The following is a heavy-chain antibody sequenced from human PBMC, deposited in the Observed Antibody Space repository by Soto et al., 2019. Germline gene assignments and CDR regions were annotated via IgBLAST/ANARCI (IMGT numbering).Heavy chain of an antibody. CDR3: AAEGGYGSGADV. Sequence: ASVKVSCKASGFTFTSSAVQWVRQARGQRLEWIGWIVVGSGNTNYAQKFQERVTITRDMSTSTAYMELSSLRSEDTAVYYCAAEGGYGSGADVWGQGTTVTVSS. CDR2: IVVGSGNT. CDR1: GFTFTSSA. J-gene: IGHJ6*02. V-gene: IGHV1-58*01. D-gene: IGHD3-10*01.